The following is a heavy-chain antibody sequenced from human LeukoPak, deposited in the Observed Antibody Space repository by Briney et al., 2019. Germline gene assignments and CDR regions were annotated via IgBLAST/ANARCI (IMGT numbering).Heavy chain of an antibody. CDR3: VGGKMWWNSYYYYGMDV. V-gene: IGHV3-11*01. J-gene: IGHJ6*02. CDR2: ISSSGSTI. CDR1: GFTFSDYY. Sequence: GGSLRLPCAASGFTFSDYYMSWIRQAPGKGLEWVSYISSSGSTIYYADSVKGRFTISRDNAKNSLYLQMNSLRAEDTAVYYCVGGKMWWNSYYYYGMDVWGQGTTVTVS. D-gene: IGHD2-21*01.